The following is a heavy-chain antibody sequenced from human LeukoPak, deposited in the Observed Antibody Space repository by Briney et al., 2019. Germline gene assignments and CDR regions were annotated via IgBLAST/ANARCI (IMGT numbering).Heavy chain of an antibody. Sequence: GGSLRLSCATSGFTFRTYWMSWVRQAPGKGLEWGANVNPDGSGAYYLDSVKGRFTISRDNVKNSLYLRMNSLGAEDTAVYYCGIWGIEATIDYWGQGILVTVSS. V-gene: IGHV3-7*01. CDR1: GFTFRTYW. CDR3: GIWGIEATIDY. CDR2: VNPDGSGA. J-gene: IGHJ4*02. D-gene: IGHD1-26*01.